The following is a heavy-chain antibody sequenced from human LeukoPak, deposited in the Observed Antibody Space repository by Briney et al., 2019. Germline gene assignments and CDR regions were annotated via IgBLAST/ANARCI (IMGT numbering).Heavy chain of an antibody. V-gene: IGHV3-64*01. Sequence: GGSLRLSCAASGFTFSSYAMHWVRQAPGKGLEYVSAISSNGGSTYYANSVKSRFTISRDNSKNTLYLQMGSLRAEDMAVYYCARDAYDSSGYFPLWGQGTLVTVSS. J-gene: IGHJ4*02. CDR1: GFTFSSYA. D-gene: IGHD3-22*01. CDR2: ISSNGGST. CDR3: ARDAYDSSGYFPL.